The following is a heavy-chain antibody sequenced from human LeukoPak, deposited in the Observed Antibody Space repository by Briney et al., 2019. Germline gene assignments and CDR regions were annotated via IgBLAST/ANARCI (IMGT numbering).Heavy chain of an antibody. CDR1: GFTFDDYG. J-gene: IGHJ4*02. CDR2: INWNGGRT. V-gene: IGHV3-20*04. Sequence: GGSLRLSCAASGFTFDDYGMSWVRHVRGEGLEWVSGINWNGGRTGHADSVKGRFTISRDNAKNSLYLQMNSLRAGDTALYYCAKDVVSSRWTNFDYWGQGTLVTVSS. D-gene: IGHD6-13*01. CDR3: AKDVVSSRWTNFDY.